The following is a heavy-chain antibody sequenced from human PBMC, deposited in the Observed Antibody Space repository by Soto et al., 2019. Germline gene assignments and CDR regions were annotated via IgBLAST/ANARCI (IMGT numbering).Heavy chain of an antibody. V-gene: IGHV3-23*01. CDR3: AKRDCSGGRCYRGFDY. J-gene: IGHJ4*02. CDR2: VSASGIIT. Sequence: GGSLRLSCAASGFTFSSYGMNWVRQAPGKGLEWVSGVSASGIITSYADSAKGRFTISRDNAKNTVFLQMTGLRAEDTAVYFCAKRDCSGGRCYRGFDYWGQGPLVTVSS. CDR1: GFTFSSYG. D-gene: IGHD2-15*01.